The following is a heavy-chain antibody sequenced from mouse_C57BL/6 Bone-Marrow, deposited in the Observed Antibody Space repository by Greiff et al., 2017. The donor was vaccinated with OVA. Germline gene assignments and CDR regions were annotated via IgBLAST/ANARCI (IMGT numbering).Heavy chain of an antibody. CDR3: ARPIYYDYDGWFAY. Sequence: VQLQQSGAELARPGASVKLSCKASGYTFTSYGISWVKQRTGQGLEWIGEIYPRSGNTYYNEKFKGKATLTADKSSSTAYMELRSLTSEDSAVYFCARPIYYDYDGWFAYWGQGTLVTVSA. CDR2: IYPRSGNT. J-gene: IGHJ3*01. CDR1: GYTFTSYG. V-gene: IGHV1-81*01. D-gene: IGHD2-4*01.